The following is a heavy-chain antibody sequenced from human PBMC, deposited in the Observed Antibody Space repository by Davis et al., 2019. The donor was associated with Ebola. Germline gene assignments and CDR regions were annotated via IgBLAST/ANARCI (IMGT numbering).Heavy chain of an antibody. D-gene: IGHD3-3*02. J-gene: IGHJ4*02. CDR1: GGSISNYY. Sequence: SETLSLTCTVSGGSISNYYWGWSRQPPGKGLEWIGEINHSGSTNYNPSLKSRVTISVDTSKNQFSLKLSSVTAADTAVYYCARGPSPRHYYFDYWGQGTLVTVSS. V-gene: IGHV4-34*01. CDR2: INHSGST. CDR3: ARGPSPRHYYFDY.